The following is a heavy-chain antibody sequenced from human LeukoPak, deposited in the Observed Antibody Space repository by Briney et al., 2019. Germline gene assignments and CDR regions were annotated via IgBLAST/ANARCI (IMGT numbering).Heavy chain of an antibody. J-gene: IGHJ3*02. Sequence: SETLSLTCAVYGGSFSGYYWSWIRQPPGKGLEWIGYIYYSGSTNYNPSLKSRVTISVDTSKNQFSLKLSSVTAADTAVYYCARDVFPVAGTEISDAFDIWGQGTMVTVSS. CDR1: GGSFSGYY. V-gene: IGHV4-59*01. D-gene: IGHD6-19*01. CDR2: IYYSGST. CDR3: ARDVFPVAGTEISDAFDI.